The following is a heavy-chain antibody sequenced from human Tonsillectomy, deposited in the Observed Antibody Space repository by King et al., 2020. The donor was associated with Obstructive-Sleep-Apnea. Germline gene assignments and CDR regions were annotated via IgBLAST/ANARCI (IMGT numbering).Heavy chain of an antibody. Sequence: VQLVESGGGLVQPGGSLRLSCAASGFTFSSYWMSWVRQAPGKGLEWVANIKQDGIEKYYVDSLKGRFTISRDNAKNSLYLQMNSLRAEDTAVYYCARDLSSWYVAGVASFGYWGQGTLVTVSS. J-gene: IGHJ4*02. CDR3: ARDLSSWYVAGVASFGY. CDR2: IKQDGIEK. D-gene: IGHD6-13*01. CDR1: GFTFSSYW. V-gene: IGHV3-7*03.